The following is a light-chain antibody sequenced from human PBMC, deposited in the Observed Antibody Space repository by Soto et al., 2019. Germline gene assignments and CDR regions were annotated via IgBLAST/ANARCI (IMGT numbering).Light chain of an antibody. CDR3: SSYTSSSTLL. Sequence: QSALTQPASVSGSPGQSITFSCNGTSNDIGGYNYVSWYQQHPGKAPKLMIFDVSNRPSGVSYRFSGSKSGNTASLTISGLQAEDEADYYCSSYTSSSTLLFGGGTQLTVL. CDR1: SNDIGGYNY. CDR2: DVS. J-gene: IGLJ2*01. V-gene: IGLV2-14*01.